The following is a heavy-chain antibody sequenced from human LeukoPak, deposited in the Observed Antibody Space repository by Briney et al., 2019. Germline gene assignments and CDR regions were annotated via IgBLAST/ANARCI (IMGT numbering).Heavy chain of an antibody. CDR1: GFTFSSYG. V-gene: IGHV3-30*02. Sequence: GGSLRLSCAASGFTFSSYGLHWVRQAPGKGLEWVTFIRYDGNNKFYADSVKGRFTISRDNSKNTLYLQMNSLRAEDTAVYYCARLTYYDFSDAFDIWGQGTMVTVSS. D-gene: IGHD3-3*01. CDR2: IRYDGNNK. CDR3: ARLTYYDFSDAFDI. J-gene: IGHJ3*02.